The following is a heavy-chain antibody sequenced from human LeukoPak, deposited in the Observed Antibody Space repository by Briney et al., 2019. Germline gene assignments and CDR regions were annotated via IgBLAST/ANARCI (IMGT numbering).Heavy chain of an antibody. CDR1: GGSISSYY. D-gene: IGHD5-24*01. V-gene: IGHV4-59*01. CDR3: ARVEGEMATVAFDY. J-gene: IGHJ4*02. Sequence: SETLSLTCTVSGGSISSYYWSWIRQPPGKGLEWIGYIYYSGSTNYNPSLKSRVTISVDTSKNQFPLKLSSVTAADTAVYYCARVEGEMATVAFDYWGQGTLVTVSS. CDR2: IYYSGST.